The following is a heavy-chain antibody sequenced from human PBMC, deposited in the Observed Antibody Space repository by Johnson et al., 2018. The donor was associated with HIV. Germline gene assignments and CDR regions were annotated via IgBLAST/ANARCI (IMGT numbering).Heavy chain of an antibody. D-gene: IGHD3-22*01. CDR3: AREGDDYDSSGHDAFDI. CDR1: GFTFSDYY. V-gene: IGHV3-11*04. Sequence: QVQLVESGGGLVKPGGSLRLSCAASGFTFSDYYMSWIRQAPGKGLEWVSYISNSGGTIYSADSVQGRFTISRDNAKNSLFLQMNSLRAEDTAVYYCAREGDDYDSSGHDAFDIWGQGTMVTVSS. CDR2: ISNSGGTI. J-gene: IGHJ3*02.